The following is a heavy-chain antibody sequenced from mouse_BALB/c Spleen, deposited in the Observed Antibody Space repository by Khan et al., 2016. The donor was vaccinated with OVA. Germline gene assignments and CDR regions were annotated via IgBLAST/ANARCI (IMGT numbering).Heavy chain of an antibody. Sequence: QVQLKQSGAELAKPGASVKMSCKASGYTFTSYWMHWVKQRPGQGLEWIGYINPSTGYTEYNQRFKDKATLTADKSSSTAYMQLSSLTSEESAVYYCANHGSGSAWLTYWGQGTLVTVSA. J-gene: IGHJ3*01. CDR2: INPSTGYT. D-gene: IGHD1-3*01. CDR3: ANHGSGSAWLTY. CDR1: GYTFTSYW. V-gene: IGHV1-7*01.